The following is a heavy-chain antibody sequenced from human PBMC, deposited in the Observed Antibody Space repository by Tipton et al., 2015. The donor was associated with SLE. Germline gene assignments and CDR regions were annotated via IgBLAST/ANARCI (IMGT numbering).Heavy chain of an antibody. CDR1: GGSISSYY. D-gene: IGHD5-18*01. V-gene: IGHV4-59*01. CDR3: ARGVGGSYGYGFDY. CDR2: VYYSGSA. Sequence: TLSLTCAVSGGSISSYYWSWIRQPPGKGLEWIGHVYYSGSANYNPSLKSRVTTSLDTSKNQFSLKLSSVTAADTAVYYCARGVGGSYGYGFDYRGQGTLVTVSS. J-gene: IGHJ4*02.